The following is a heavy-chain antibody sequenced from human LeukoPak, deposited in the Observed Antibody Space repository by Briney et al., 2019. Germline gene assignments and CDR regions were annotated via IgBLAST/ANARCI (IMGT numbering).Heavy chain of an antibody. CDR2: MSPNSGDT. J-gene: IGHJ4*02. D-gene: IGHD7-27*01. V-gene: IGHV1-8*01. Sequence: GASVTVSCKASGYTFTSYDINWVRHATGQGLEWMGWMSPNSGDTGYAQKFQGRVTMTRDTSISTAFMELTSLKSEDTAVYYCVRGPPNWGFDFWGQGALVTVSS. CDR3: VRGPPNWGFDF. CDR1: GYTFTSYD.